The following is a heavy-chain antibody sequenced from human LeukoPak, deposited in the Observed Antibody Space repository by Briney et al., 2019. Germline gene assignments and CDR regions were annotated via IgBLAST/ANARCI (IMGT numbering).Heavy chain of an antibody. CDR2: INAGNGNT. CDR1: GYTFTSYG. CDR3: ARPIPFSDSSGYYYYGMDV. V-gene: IGHV1-3*01. J-gene: IGHJ6*02. D-gene: IGHD3-22*01. Sequence: ASVKVSCKASGYTFTSYGISWVRQAPGQRLEWMGWINAGNGNTKYSQKFQGRVTITRDTSASTAYMELSSLRSEDTAVYYCARPIPFSDSSGYYYYGMDVWGQGTTVTVSS.